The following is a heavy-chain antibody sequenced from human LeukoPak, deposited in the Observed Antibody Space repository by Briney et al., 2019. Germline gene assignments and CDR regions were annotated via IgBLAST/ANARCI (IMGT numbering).Heavy chain of an antibody. CDR2: ISYSGST. D-gene: IGHD3-22*01. V-gene: IGHV4-59*01. CDR1: GGSISSYY. J-gene: IGHJ3*02. Sequence: SETLSLTCTVSGGSISSYYWSWIRQPPGKGLEWIGNISYSGSTNYSPSLKSRVTMSVDTSRNQFSLKLSSVTAADTAVYYCARPYYDSSGYAFDIWGQGTMVTVSS. CDR3: ARPYYDSSGYAFDI.